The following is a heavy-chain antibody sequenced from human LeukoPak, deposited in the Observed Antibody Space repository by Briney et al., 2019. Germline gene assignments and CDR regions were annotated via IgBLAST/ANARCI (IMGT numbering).Heavy chain of an antibody. CDR3: ARHPPSIVGATSE. V-gene: IGHV4-39*01. CDR2: IYYSGST. CDR1: DGSFTSGNYY. J-gene: IGHJ4*02. Sequence: SETLSLTCTVSDGSFTSGNYYWGWIRQPPGKGLEWIATIYYSGSTIYTPSLKSRVTISVDTSKNQFSLKLSSVTAADTAVYYCARHPPSIVGATSEWGQGTLVTISS. D-gene: IGHD1-26*01.